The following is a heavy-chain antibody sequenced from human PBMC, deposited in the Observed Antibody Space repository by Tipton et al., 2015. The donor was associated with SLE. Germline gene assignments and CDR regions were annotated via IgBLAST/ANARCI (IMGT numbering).Heavy chain of an antibody. CDR1: GFTFDDYA. J-gene: IGHJ3*02. D-gene: IGHD1-14*01. CDR3: ARGPGPEGDAFDI. V-gene: IGHV3-9*01. Sequence: RSLRLSCAASGFTFDDYAMHWVRQAPGKGLEWVSGISWNSGSIGYADSVKGRFTISRDNAKNSLYLQMNSLRAEDTAVYYCARGPGPEGDAFDIWGQGTMVAVSS. CDR2: ISWNSGSI.